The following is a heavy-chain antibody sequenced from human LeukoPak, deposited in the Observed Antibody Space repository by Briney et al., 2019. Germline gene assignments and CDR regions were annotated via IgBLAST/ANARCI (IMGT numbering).Heavy chain of an antibody. V-gene: IGHV3-48*03. Sequence: GGSLRLSCAASGFTFSSYEMNWVRQAPGKGLEGVSYISSSGSTIYYADSVKGRFTISRDKAKNSLYLQMNSLRAEDTAVYYCAELGITMIGGVWGKGTTVTISS. CDR1: GFTFSSYE. CDR2: ISSSGSTI. CDR3: AELGITMIGGV. D-gene: IGHD3-10*02. J-gene: IGHJ6*04.